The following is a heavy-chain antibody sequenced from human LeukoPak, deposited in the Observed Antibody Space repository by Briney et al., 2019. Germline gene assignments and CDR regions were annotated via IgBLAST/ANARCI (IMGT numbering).Heavy chain of an antibody. CDR1: GFTFSGSA. D-gene: IGHD5-18*01. Sequence: GESLKLSCAASGFTFSGSAMHWVRQASGKGLEWVGRIRSKANSYATAYAASVEGRFTISRDDSKNTAYLQMNSLKTEDTAVYYCTRQIQGSTIDYWGQGTLVTVSS. CDR2: IRSKANSYAT. CDR3: TRQIQGSTIDY. J-gene: IGHJ4*02. V-gene: IGHV3-73*01.